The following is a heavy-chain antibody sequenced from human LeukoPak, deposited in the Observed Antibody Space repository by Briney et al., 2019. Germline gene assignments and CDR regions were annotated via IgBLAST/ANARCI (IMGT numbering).Heavy chain of an antibody. Sequence: SVKVXCXXSGGTFSSYAISWVRQAPGQGLEWXGGIIPIFGTANYAQKFQGRVTITADKSTSTAYMELSSLRSEDTAVYYCAREAGIAAAGPGGWFDPWGQGTLVTVSS. CDR2: IIPIFGTA. CDR3: AREAGIAAAGPGGWFDP. V-gene: IGHV1-69*06. J-gene: IGHJ5*02. CDR1: GGTFSSYA. D-gene: IGHD6-13*01.